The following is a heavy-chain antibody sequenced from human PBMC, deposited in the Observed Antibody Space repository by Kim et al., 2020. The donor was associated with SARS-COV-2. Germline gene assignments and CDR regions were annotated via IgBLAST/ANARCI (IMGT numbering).Heavy chain of an antibody. CDR3: ARHVGYYYYYMDV. Sequence: GESLKISCKGSGYSFTNYWIGWVRQMPGKGLEWMGIIYPGDSDTRHSPSFQGQVTISADKFISTAYLQWSSLKASDTAMYYCARHVGYYYYYMDVWGKGTTVTVSS. CDR2: IYPGDSDT. V-gene: IGHV5-51*01. D-gene: IGHD1-26*01. J-gene: IGHJ6*03. CDR1: GYSFTNYW.